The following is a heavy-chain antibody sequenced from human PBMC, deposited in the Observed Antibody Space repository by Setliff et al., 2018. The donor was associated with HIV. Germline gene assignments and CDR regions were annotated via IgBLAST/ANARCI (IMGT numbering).Heavy chain of an antibody. CDR3: AKDSGSYSGSGAFDI. V-gene: IGHV3-9*03. CDR1: GFTFSSYA. CDR2: ISWNSGSI. D-gene: IGHD1-26*01. J-gene: IGHJ3*02. Sequence: GGSLRLSCAASGFTFSSYAMSWVRQAPGKGLEWVSGISWNSGSIGYADSVKGRFTISRDNAKNSLYLQMNSLRAEDMALYYCAKDSGSYSGSGAFDIWGQGTMVTVSS.